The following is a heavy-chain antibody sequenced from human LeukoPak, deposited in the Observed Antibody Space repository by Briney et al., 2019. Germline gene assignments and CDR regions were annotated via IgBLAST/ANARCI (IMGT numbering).Heavy chain of an antibody. CDR1: GGTFSSYA. V-gene: IGHV1-69*13. Sequence: SVKVSCKASGGTFSSYAISWVRQAPGQGLEWMGGIIPIFGTANYAQKFQGRVTVTADESTSTAYMELSSLRSEDTAVYYCARLGIAAAVLHAFDIWGQGTMVTVSS. CDR2: IIPIFGTA. D-gene: IGHD6-13*01. CDR3: ARLGIAAAVLHAFDI. J-gene: IGHJ3*02.